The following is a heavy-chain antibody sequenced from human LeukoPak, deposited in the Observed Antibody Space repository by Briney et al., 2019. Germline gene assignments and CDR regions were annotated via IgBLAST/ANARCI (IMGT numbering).Heavy chain of an antibody. V-gene: IGHV1-69*05. CDR1: GGTFSSYA. CDR3: ARDETPLATGTTLFDY. D-gene: IGHD1-7*01. J-gene: IGHJ4*02. Sequence: GSSVKVSCKASGGTFSSYAISWVRQAPGQGLEWMGGIIPIFGTANYAQKFQGRVTITTDESTSTAYMELSSLRSEDTAVYYCARDETPLATGTTLFDYWGQGTLVTVSS. CDR2: IIPIFGTA.